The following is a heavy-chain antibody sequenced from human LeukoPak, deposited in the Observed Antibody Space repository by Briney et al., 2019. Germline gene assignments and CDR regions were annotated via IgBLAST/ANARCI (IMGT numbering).Heavy chain of an antibody. CDR2: ISGSSSTI. Sequence: GGSLRPPCTASGFTFRDYSINWVRQAPGKGLEWVSYISGSSSTIYYADSVKGRFTISRDNAKNSLYLQMSSLRVEDTAVYYCAREGAYCNNGVCGLGPVNWFDPWGQGTLVTVSS. V-gene: IGHV3-48*01. CDR3: AREGAYCNNGVCGLGPVNWFDP. J-gene: IGHJ5*02. CDR1: GFTFRDYS. D-gene: IGHD2-8*01.